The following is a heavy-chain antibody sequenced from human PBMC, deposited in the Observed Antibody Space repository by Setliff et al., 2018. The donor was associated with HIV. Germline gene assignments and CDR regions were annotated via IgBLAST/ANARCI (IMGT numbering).Heavy chain of an antibody. D-gene: IGHD6-13*01. Sequence: SETLSLTCAVYGGSFSGYYWSWIRQPPGKGLEWIGEINHSGSTNYNPSLKSRVTISVDTSKNQFSLKLSSVTAADTAVYYCARVGLGAAAGHFDYWGLGTLVT. V-gene: IGHV4-34*01. CDR3: ARVGLGAAAGHFDY. J-gene: IGHJ4*02. CDR1: GGSFSGYY. CDR2: INHSGST.